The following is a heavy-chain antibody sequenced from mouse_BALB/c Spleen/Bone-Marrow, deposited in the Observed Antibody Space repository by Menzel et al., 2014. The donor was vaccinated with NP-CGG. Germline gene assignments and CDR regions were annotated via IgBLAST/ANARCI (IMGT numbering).Heavy chain of an antibody. CDR3: ARHDYYGNPFAY. J-gene: IGHJ3*01. CDR1: GFAFSRYD. D-gene: IGHD2-1*01. Sequence: EVQVVESGGGLVKPGGSLKLSCAASGFAFSRYDMSWVRQTPGKRLEWVAYISSGCGSTYYPDTVKGRFTISRDNAKNTLYLQMSSLKSEDTAMYYCARHDYYGNPFAYWGQGTLVTVSA. V-gene: IGHV5-12-1*01. CDR2: ISSGCGST.